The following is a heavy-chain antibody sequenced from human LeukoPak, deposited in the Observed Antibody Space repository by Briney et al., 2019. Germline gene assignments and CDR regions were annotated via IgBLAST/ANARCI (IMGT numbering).Heavy chain of an antibody. CDR1: GFTFTYYT. D-gene: IGHD2-21*01. V-gene: IGHV3-69-1*01. CDR2: ISSRNHL. Sequence: GGSXRLSCAASGFTFTYYTMYWVRQAPGKGLEWVSCISSRNHLEYADSVKGRFTISRDNAKNSLFLQMDSLRAEDTAVYYCARIGINSFDIWGQGTKVTVSS. J-gene: IGHJ3*02. CDR3: ARIGINSFDI.